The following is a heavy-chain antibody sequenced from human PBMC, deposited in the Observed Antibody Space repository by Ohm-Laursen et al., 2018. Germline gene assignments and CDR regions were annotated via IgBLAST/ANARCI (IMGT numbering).Heavy chain of an antibody. D-gene: IGHD6-19*01. Sequence: ASVKVSCNASGYTFTGYYMNWVRQAPGQGLEWMGWINPNSGGTKYAQKFQGRVTMTSDTSISTAYMELSSLRSDDTAVYYCATSRIGVAGNYFDDWGQGTLVTVSS. J-gene: IGHJ4*02. CDR3: ATSRIGVAGNYFDD. CDR1: GYTFTGYY. V-gene: IGHV1-2*02. CDR2: INPNSGGT.